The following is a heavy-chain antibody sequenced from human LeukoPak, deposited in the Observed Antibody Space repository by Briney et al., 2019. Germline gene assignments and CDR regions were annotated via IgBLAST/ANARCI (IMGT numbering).Heavy chain of an antibody. V-gene: IGHV4-34*01. CDR3: ARHDYYDSSGYYYVGSLDY. CDR2: INHSGST. D-gene: IGHD3-22*01. J-gene: IGHJ4*02. Sequence: PSETLSLTCAVYGGSFSGYYWSWIRQPPGKGLEWIGVINHSGSTNYNPSLKSRVTISVDTSKNQFSLKLSSVTAADSAVYYCARHDYYDSSGYYYVGSLDYWGQGTLVTVSS. CDR1: GGSFSGYY.